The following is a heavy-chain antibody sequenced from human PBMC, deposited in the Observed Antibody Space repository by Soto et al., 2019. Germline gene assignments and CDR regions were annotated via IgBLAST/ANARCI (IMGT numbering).Heavy chain of an antibody. CDR1: GFTFSLYG. V-gene: IGHV3-33*01. J-gene: IGHJ4*01. CDR3: ATWQGSLNFHY. Sequence: GGSLRLSCAASGFTFSLYGMHWVRQAPGKGLEWVAAIWDDGRRKDYADSVKDRLFISRDNSKNTLYLQLDSLRPEDTAVYYCATWQGSLNFHYWGHGTLVTVSS. CDR2: IWDDGRRK.